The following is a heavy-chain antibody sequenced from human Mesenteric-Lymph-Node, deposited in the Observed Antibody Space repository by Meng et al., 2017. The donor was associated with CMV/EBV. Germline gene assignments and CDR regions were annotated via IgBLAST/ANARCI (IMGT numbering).Heavy chain of an antibody. Sequence: GSLRLSCTVSGGSISSSSYYWGWIRQPPGKGLEWIGSIYYSGSTYYNPSLKSRVTISVDTSKNQFSLKMSSVNAADTAVYYCAKTFQTSGWSFDIWGQGTMVTVSS. CDR3: AKTFQTSGWSFDI. CDR1: GGSISSSSYY. J-gene: IGHJ3*02. CDR2: IYYSGST. V-gene: IGHV4-39*01. D-gene: IGHD6-19*01.